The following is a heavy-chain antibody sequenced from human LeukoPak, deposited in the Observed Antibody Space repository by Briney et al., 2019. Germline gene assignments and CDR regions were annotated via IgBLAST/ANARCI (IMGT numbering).Heavy chain of an antibody. Sequence: QPGGSLRLSCSASGFTFRSYAMNWVRQAPGKGLEYVSAITSNGGSTYYADSVKGRFTISRDNSKNSLYLQMNSLRAEDTAVYYCAKERNNRGALDYWGQGTLVTVSS. CDR2: ITSNGGST. CDR3: AKERNNRGALDY. J-gene: IGHJ4*02. D-gene: IGHD1-14*01. V-gene: IGHV3-64*04. CDR1: GFTFRSYA.